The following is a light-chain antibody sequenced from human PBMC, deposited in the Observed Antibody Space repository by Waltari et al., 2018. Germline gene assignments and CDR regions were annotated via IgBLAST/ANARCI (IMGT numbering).Light chain of an antibody. V-gene: IGLV8-61*01. CDR3: VLYMGSGIRV. CDR2: STN. CDR1: SGSVSPTYY. J-gene: IGLJ3*02. Sequence: QTVVTQEPSFSVSPGGTVTLTCALSSGSVSPTYYPSWYQQTPGQAPRTLIFSTNIRSSGVPDRFSGSILGNKAALTITGAQADDESDYYCVLYMGSGIRVFGGGTKLTVL.